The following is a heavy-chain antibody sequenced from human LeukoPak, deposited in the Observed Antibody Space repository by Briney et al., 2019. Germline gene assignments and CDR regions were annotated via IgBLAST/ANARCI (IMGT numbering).Heavy chain of an antibody. CDR1: GYTFTGYH. J-gene: IGHJ4*02. CDR2: INPNSGGT. D-gene: IGHD6-13*01. Sequence: ASVKVSCKTSGYTFTGYHMHWVRQAPGQGLEWVGWINPNSGGTNYAQKFQGRVTMTRDTSLSTAYMELSRLRSDDTAVYYCAGGTAAAGSPFDFWGQGTLVTVSS. V-gene: IGHV1-2*02. CDR3: AGGTAAAGSPFDF.